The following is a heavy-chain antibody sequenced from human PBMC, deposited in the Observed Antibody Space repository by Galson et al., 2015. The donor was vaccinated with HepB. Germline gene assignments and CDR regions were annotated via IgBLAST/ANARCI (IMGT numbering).Heavy chain of an antibody. D-gene: IGHD6-13*01. CDR3: AREGGAAAGTFESWFDP. CDR1: GYTFTSYY. Sequence: SVKVSCKASGYTFTSYYMHWVRQAPGQGLEWMGIINPSGGSTSYAQKFRGRVTMTRDTSTSTVYMELSSLRSEDTAVYYCAREGGAAAGTFESWFDPWGQGTLVTVSS. J-gene: IGHJ5*02. V-gene: IGHV1-46*03. CDR2: INPSGGST.